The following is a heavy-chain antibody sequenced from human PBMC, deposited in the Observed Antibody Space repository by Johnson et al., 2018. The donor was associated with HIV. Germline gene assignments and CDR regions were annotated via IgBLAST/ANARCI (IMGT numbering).Heavy chain of an antibody. V-gene: IGHV3-11*04. Sequence: VQLVESGGGLVKPGGSLRLSCAASGFTFSDYYMSWIRQAPGKGLEWISYISSSDSTIYSADSVQGRFTISRDNSKNTLYLQMNSLRAEDTAVYYCAREPRGPSSGSRIPDAFDIWGQGTMVTVSS. J-gene: IGHJ3*02. CDR1: GFTFSDYY. CDR2: ISSSDSTI. CDR3: AREPRGPSSGSRIPDAFDI. D-gene: IGHD3-10*01.